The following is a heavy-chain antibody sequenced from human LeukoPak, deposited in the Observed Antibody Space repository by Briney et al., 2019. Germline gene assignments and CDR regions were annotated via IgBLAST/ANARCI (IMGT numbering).Heavy chain of an antibody. Sequence: PGGSLRLSCAASGFTFSSYAMSWVRQAPGKGLEWVSGISPSGDILYYADSVKGRFTVSRDNSKNTLYLQMNSLRAEDTAVYYCARRAGAYSHPYDYWGQGTLVTVSS. CDR1: GFTFSSYA. D-gene: IGHD4/OR15-4a*01. CDR3: ARRAGAYSHPYDY. J-gene: IGHJ4*02. CDR2: ISPSGDIL. V-gene: IGHV3-23*01.